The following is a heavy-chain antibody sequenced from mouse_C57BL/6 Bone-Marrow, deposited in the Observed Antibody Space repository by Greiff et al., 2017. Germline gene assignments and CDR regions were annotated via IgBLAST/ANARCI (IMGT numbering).Heavy chain of an antibody. D-gene: IGHD1-1*01. CDR1: GYTFTDYY. J-gene: IGHJ4*01. CDR2: IYPGSGNT. CDR3: ARSYYSPYAMDY. V-gene: IGHV1-76*01. Sequence: VQLQESGAELVRPGASVKLSCKASGYTFTDYYINWVQQRPGQGLEWIARIYPGSGNTYYNEKFKGKATLTAEKSSSTAYMQLSRLTSEDSAVYFCARSYYSPYAMDYWGQGTSVTVSS.